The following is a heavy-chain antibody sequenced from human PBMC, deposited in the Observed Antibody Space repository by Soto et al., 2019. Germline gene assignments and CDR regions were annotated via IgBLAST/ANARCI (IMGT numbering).Heavy chain of an antibody. V-gene: IGHV4-38-2*01. CDR3: ARGASSGWYTPPSSDP. D-gene: IGHD6-19*01. J-gene: IGHJ5*02. CDR1: GYSISSGYY. Sequence: SETLSLTCAVSGYSISSGYYWGWIRQPPGKGLEWIASIYHSGSTYYNPSLKSRVTITRDTSASTAYMELSSLRSEDTAVYYCARGASSGWYTPPSSDPWGQGTLVTVSS. CDR2: IYHSGST.